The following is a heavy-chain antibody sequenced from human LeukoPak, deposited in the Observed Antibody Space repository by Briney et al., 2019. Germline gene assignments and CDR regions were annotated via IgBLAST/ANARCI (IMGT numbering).Heavy chain of an antibody. CDR2: IYTSGST. CDR3: ARGPPMVTTPWYYYYMDV. V-gene: IGHV4-4*07. CDR1: GGSISSYY. Sequence: PSETLSLTCTVSGGSISSYYWSWIRQPAGKGLEWIGRIYTSGSTNYNPSLKSRVTMSVDTSKNQFSLKLSSVTAADTAVYYCARGPPMVTTPWYYYYMDVWGKGTTATVSS. D-gene: IGHD4-17*01. J-gene: IGHJ6*03.